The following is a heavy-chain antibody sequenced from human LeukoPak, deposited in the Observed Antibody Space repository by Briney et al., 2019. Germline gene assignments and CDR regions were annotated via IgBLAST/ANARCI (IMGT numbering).Heavy chain of an antibody. J-gene: IGHJ4*02. CDR2: ISGSGRDT. CDR3: ASRQWDLLDY. Sequence: GGSLRLSCATSGFTFNNYAMSWVRQAPGKGLEWVSAISGSGRDTYYADSVKGRFTISRDNSKNTLFLQMNNLRVEDTAVYYGASRQWDLLDYWGQGTLVTVSS. CDR1: GFTFNNYA. V-gene: IGHV3-23*01. D-gene: IGHD1-26*01.